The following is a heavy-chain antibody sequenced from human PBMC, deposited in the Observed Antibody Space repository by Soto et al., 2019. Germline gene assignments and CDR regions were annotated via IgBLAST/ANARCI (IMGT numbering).Heavy chain of an antibody. CDR3: ARTYSSGFGWFHP. D-gene: IGHD6-19*01. J-gene: IGHJ5*02. CDR1: GYSITAGGYY. Sequence: LQESGPGLVKPSQTLSLTCFVSGYSITAGGYYWSWIRHHPGKGLEWIGSFYSSGSIIYNPSLRSRVSISGDTSSNQFSMSLTSVTAAYTARYYRARTYSSGFGWFHPWGQGTLVTVSS. CDR2: FYSSGSI. V-gene: IGHV4-31*03.